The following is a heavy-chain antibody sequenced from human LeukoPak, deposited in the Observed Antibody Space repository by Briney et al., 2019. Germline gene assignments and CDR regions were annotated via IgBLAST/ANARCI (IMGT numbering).Heavy chain of an antibody. D-gene: IGHD5-18*01. Sequence: PGGSLRLSCAASGFTFSSYAMHWVRQAPGKGLEWVAVISYDGSNKYYADSVKGRFTISRDNSKNTLYLQMNSLRAEDTAVYYCAPHRLDTAMPLDYWGQGTLVTVSS. J-gene: IGHJ4*02. CDR2: ISYDGSNK. CDR3: APHRLDTAMPLDY. V-gene: IGHV3-30*04. CDR1: GFTFSSYA.